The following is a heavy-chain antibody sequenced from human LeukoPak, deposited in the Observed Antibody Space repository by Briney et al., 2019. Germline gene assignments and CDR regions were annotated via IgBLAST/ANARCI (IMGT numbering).Heavy chain of an antibody. V-gene: IGHV4-30-2*01. CDR2: IYHSGST. CDR1: GGSISSGGYS. D-gene: IGHD3-10*01. J-gene: IGHJ3*02. Sequence: PSQTLSLTCAVSGGSISSGGYSWSWIRQPPGTGLEWIGYIYHSGSTYYNPSLKSRVTISVDRSKNQFSLKLSSVTAADTAVYYCARESGFGELGAFDIWGQGTMVTVSS. CDR3: ARESGFGELGAFDI.